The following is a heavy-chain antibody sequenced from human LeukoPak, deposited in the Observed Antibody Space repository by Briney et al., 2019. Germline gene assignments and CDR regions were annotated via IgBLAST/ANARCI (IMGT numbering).Heavy chain of an antibody. CDR3: ANSPLRWFGELLPSGHFDY. J-gene: IGHJ4*02. V-gene: IGHV3-23*01. D-gene: IGHD3-10*01. CDR2: ISGSGGST. Sequence: PGGSLRLSCAASGFTFSSYTMSWVRQAPGKGLEWVSAISGSGGSTYYADSVKGRFTISRGNSKNTLYLQMNSLRAEDTAVYYCANSPLRWFGELLPSGHFDYWGQGTLVTVSS. CDR1: GFTFSSYT.